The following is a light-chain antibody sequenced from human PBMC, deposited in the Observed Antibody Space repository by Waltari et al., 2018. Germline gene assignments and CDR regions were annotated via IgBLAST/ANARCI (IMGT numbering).Light chain of an antibody. V-gene: IGKV1-39*01. CDR1: QSIRNL. CDR3: QQTYSPPPYT. J-gene: IGKJ2*01. CDR2: GAS. Sequence: DIQMTQSPSSLSAFVGDRVTITCRASQSIRNLLSWYQQKSGKAPELLIFGASTLQDGAPSRFRGSGSGTDFTLTISGLQPEDFGTYYCQQTYSPPPYTFGQGTKLEIK.